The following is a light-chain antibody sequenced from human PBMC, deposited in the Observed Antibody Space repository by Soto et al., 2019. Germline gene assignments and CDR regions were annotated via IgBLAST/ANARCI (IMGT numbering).Light chain of an antibody. CDR3: QQYNNWIT. V-gene: IGKV3-15*01. CDR2: AAS. CDR1: QSISIN. Sequence: EIVMTQSPATLSVSPGERAILSCRASQSISINLAWYQQKPGQAPRLLIYAASNRATGVPARFSGSWSGTEFTLTISSLQSEDFAVYYCQQYNNWITFGQRTRLEI. J-gene: IGKJ5*01.